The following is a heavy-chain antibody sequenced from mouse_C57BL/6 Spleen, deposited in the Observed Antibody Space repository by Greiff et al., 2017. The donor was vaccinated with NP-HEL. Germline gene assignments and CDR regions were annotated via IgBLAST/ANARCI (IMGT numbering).Heavy chain of an antibody. CDR3: ARSYSNYGGRFDY. CDR1: GYTFTSYW. CDR2: IHPNSGST. V-gene: IGHV1-64*01. D-gene: IGHD2-5*01. J-gene: IGHJ2*01. Sequence: QVQLQQPGAELVKPGASVKLSCKASGYTFTSYWMHWVKQRPGQGLEWIGMIHPNSGSTNYNEKFKSKATLTVDKTSSTAFMQLSILTSEDSAVYYCARSYSNYGGRFDYWGQGTTLTVSS.